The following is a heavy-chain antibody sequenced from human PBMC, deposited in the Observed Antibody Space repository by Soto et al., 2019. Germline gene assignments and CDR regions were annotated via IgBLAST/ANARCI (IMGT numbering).Heavy chain of an antibody. Sequence: EVQLVESGGGLVQPGGSLRLSCAASGFTFSSYWMSWVRQAPGKGLEWVANIKQDGSEKYYVDSVKGRFTISRDNAKNSLYLQMNSLRAEDAAVYYCARDRVYQLLFCGVGWFDPWGQGTLVTVSS. J-gene: IGHJ5*02. CDR1: GFTFSSYW. CDR2: IKQDGSEK. D-gene: IGHD2-2*01. V-gene: IGHV3-7*05. CDR3: ARDRVYQLLFCGVGWFDP.